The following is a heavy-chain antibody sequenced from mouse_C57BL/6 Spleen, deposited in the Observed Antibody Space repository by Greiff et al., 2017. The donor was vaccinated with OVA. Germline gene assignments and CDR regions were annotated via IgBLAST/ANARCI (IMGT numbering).Heavy chain of an antibody. CDR3: ARVDYYGSHYWYFDV. V-gene: IGHV1-85*01. CDR1: GYTFTSYD. D-gene: IGHD1-1*01. Sequence: VKLMESGPELVKPGASVKLSCKASGYTFTSYDINWVKQRPGQGLEWIGWIYPRDGSPKYNEKFKGKATLTVDTSSSTAYMELHSLTSEDSAVYFCARVDYYGSHYWYFDVWGTGTTVTVSS. J-gene: IGHJ1*03. CDR2: IYPRDGSP.